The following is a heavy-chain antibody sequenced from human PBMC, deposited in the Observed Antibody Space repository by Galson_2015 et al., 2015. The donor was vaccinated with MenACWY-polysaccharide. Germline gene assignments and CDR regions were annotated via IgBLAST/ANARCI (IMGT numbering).Heavy chain of an antibody. Sequence: SLRLSCAASGFTFSNYAMSWVRQAPGTGLEWVSAISDSGSGTYYADSVKGRFTISRDNSKNTLYLQMNTLRVEDTAVYYCAKERGSGWIPDLDYWGQGTLVTLSS. J-gene: IGHJ4*02. CDR1: GFTFSNYA. CDR2: ISDSGSGT. CDR3: AKERGSGWIPDLDY. D-gene: IGHD6-19*01. V-gene: IGHV3-23*01.